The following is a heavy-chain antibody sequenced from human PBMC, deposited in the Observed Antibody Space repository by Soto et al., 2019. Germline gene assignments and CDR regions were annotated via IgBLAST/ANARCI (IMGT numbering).Heavy chain of an antibody. CDR2: INPSGGST. J-gene: IGHJ4*02. CDR1: GYTFTSYY. V-gene: IGHV1-46*03. CDR3: AGGLGYQLLSAMCDY. D-gene: IGHD2-2*01. Sequence: QVQLVQSGAEVKKPGASVKVSCKASGYTFTSYYMHWVRQAPGQGLEWMGIINPSGGSTTYAQKFEGRVTMTRDTSTSTVYMEQSSLRSEDTAVYYCAGGLGYQLLSAMCDYWGQGTLVTVSS.